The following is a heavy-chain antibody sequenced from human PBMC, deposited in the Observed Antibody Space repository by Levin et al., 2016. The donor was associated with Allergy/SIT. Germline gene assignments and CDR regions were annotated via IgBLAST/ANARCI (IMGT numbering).Heavy chain of an antibody. J-gene: IGHJ6*02. CDR1: GFTFSSHW. CDR2: IKQDGSEK. V-gene: IGHV3-7*03. D-gene: IGHD1-7*01. Sequence: GGSLRLSCEASGFTFSSHWMAWVRQAPGKGLEWVANIKQDGSEKHYADSVEGRFTISRDNAKNSLYLQMNGLRAEDTAVYYCARATKAWNYVHGMDVWGQGTTVTVSS. CDR3: ARATKAWNYVHGMDV.